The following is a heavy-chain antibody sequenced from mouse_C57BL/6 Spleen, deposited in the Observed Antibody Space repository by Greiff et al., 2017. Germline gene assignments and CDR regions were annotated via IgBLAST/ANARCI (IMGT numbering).Heavy chain of an antibody. CDR3: ARLDDYDWYFDY. CDR1: GYTFTSYW. D-gene: IGHD2-4*01. CDR2: IYPGSGST. Sequence: VQLQQPGAELVKPGASVKMSCKASGYTFTSYWITWVKQRPGQGLEWIGDIYPGSGSTNYNEKFKSKATLTVDTSSSTAYMQLSSLTSEDSAVYYCARLDDYDWYFDYWGTGTTVTVSS. J-gene: IGHJ1*03. V-gene: IGHV1-55*01.